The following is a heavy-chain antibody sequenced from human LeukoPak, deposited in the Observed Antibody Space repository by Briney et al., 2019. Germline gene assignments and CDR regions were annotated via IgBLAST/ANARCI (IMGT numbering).Heavy chain of an antibody. CDR1: GGSISSSSYY. V-gene: IGHV4-39*02. CDR3: ARDDSRTYHDSSGYTAS. D-gene: IGHD3-22*01. J-gene: IGHJ5*02. CDR2: IYYSGSS. Sequence: PSETLSLTCTVSGGSISSSSYYWGWIRQPPGKGLEWIGSIYYSGSSYYNPSLKSRVTISVDTSKSQFSLKLRFVTAADTAVYYCARDDSRTYHDSSGYTASWGQGTPVTVSS.